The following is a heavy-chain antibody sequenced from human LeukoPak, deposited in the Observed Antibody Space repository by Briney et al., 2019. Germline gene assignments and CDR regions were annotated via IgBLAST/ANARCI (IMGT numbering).Heavy chain of an antibody. V-gene: IGHV4-59*01. Sequence: PSETLSLTCTVSGGSIGSYYWSWIRQPPGKGLEWIGYIYYSGSTNYNPSLKSRVTISVDTSKNQFSLKLSSVTAADTAVYYCARARYCTNGVCRSGFDYWGQGTLVTVSS. J-gene: IGHJ4*02. CDR3: ARARYCTNGVCRSGFDY. CDR2: IYYSGST. D-gene: IGHD2-8*01. CDR1: GGSIGSYY.